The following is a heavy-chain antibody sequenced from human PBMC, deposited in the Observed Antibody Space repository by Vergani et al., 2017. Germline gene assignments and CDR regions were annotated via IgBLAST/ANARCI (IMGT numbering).Heavy chain of an antibody. D-gene: IGHD4-17*01. CDR2: IYYSGST. CDR3: ARAPSGYGDYGYYVMDV. J-gene: IGHJ6*02. CDR1: GGSISSYY. V-gene: IGHV4-59*01. Sequence: QVQLQESGPGLVKPSETLSLTCTVSGGSISSYYWSWIRQPPGKGLEWVGYIYYSGSTNYNPSLKSRVTISVDTSKNQFSLKLSSVTAADTAVYYCARAPSGYGDYGYYVMDVWGQGTTVTVSS.